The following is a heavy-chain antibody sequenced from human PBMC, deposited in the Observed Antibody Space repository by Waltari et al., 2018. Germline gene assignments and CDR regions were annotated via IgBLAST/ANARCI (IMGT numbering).Heavy chain of an antibody. V-gene: IGHV1-69*12. CDR1: GGPFSSYA. CDR2: ISPICGTA. Sequence: QVQLVQSGAEVKKPGSSVKVSCKASGGPFSSYAISWVRQAPGQGLEWMGGISPICGTANYAQKFQGRVTITADESTSTAYMELSSLRSEDTAVYYCARPSYGLDYYYYYMDVWGKGTTVTVSS. J-gene: IGHJ6*03. D-gene: IGHD3-10*01. CDR3: ARPSYGLDYYYYYMDV.